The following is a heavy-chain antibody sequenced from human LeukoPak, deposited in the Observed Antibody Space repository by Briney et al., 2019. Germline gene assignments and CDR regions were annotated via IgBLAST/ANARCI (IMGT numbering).Heavy chain of an antibody. CDR2: IYSSGTT. CDR3: ATAEWEYFYFDS. CDR1: GGSISNYY. D-gene: IGHD1-26*01. Sequence: SETLSLTCTVSGGSISNYYWSWIRQPAGKGLEWIGRIYSSGTTNYNPSLMSRVTMSVDTSKNQFSLKLSSVTAADTAVYFCATAEWEYFYFDSWGQGALVAVSS. J-gene: IGHJ4*02. V-gene: IGHV4-4*07.